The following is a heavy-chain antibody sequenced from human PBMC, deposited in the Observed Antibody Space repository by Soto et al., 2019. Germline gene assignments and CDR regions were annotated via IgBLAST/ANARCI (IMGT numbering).Heavy chain of an antibody. V-gene: IGHV1-2*04. CDR2: INPNSGGT. CDR3: ARNPVAGIWDDAFDI. CDR1: GYTFTGYY. D-gene: IGHD6-19*01. Sequence: ASVKVSCKASGYTFTGYYMHWVRQAPGQGLEWMGWINPNSGGTNYAQKFQGWVTMTRDTSISTAYMELSRLRSDDTAVYYCARNPVAGIWDDAFDIWGQGTMVTVSS. J-gene: IGHJ3*02.